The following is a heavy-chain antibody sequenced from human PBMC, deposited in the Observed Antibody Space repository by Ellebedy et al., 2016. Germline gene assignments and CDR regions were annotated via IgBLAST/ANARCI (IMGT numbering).Heavy chain of an antibody. V-gene: IGHV4-34*01. CDR3: ARGLFDHRMAFDI. J-gene: IGHJ3*02. Sequence: SETLSLTCAVYGASFSGYYWSVGGGGPGEGLECGGELNHSGSPNYNPSLKSRLPISVDTSKNQFSLKMSSVTAADTAIFYCARGLFDHRMAFDIWGQGTMVTVSS. D-gene: IGHD2-21*01. CDR1: GASFSGYY. CDR2: LNHSGSP.